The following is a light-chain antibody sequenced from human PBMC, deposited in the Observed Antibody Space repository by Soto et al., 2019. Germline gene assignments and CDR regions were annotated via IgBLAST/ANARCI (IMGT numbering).Light chain of an antibody. Sequence: DIQMTQSPSTLSGSVGDRVTITCRASQTISSWLAWYQQKPGKAPKLRIYKASTLKSGVPSRFSGSGSGTEFTLTISSLQPDDSGTYSCQHYNSYSETFGQGTKVELK. CDR3: QHYNSYSET. CDR1: QTISSW. V-gene: IGKV1-5*03. CDR2: KAS. J-gene: IGKJ1*01.